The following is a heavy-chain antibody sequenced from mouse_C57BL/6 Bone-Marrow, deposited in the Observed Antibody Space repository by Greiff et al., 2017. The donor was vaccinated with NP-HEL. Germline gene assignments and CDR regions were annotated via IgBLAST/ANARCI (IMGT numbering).Heavy chain of an antibody. Sequence: EVKLQESGPVLVKPGASVKMSCKASGYTFTDYYMNWVKQSHGKSLEWIGVINPYNGGTSYNQKFKGKATLTVDKSSSTAYMELNSLTSEDSAVYYCARRAYDGYLFAYWGQGTLVTVSA. CDR2: INPYNGGT. J-gene: IGHJ3*01. CDR1: GYTFTDYY. CDR3: ARRAYDGYLFAY. V-gene: IGHV1-19*01. D-gene: IGHD2-3*01.